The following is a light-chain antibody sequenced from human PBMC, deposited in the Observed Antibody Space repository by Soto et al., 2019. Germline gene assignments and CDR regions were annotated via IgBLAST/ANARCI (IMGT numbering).Light chain of an antibody. CDR3: SSYAATFIVL. J-gene: IGLJ2*01. V-gene: IGLV2-8*01. CDR2: EVS. CDR1: SSDVGGYNY. Sequence: QSAMTQPPSASGAPGQSVTISCTGGSSDVGGYNYVSWFQQHPGRAPKLMIYEVSKRPSGVPDRFSGSKSGNTASLTVSGLQAEDDADYFCSSYAATFIVLVGGGTKVTVL.